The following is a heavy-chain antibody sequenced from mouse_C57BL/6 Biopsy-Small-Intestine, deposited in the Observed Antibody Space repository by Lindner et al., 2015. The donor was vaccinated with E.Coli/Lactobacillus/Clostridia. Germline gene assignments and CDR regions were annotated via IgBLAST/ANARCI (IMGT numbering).Heavy chain of an antibody. D-gene: IGHD1-2*01. CDR3: VCLHYTGFNYEYSDY. Sequence: VRLQESGAELVRPGTSVKVSCKASGYVFTDYLIEWVKQRPGQGLEWIGVISPGSGGTNFNDKFRGKATLTADISSSTAYMQLSNLTSEDSAVFFCVCLHYTGFNYEYSDYWGQGTALTVSS. J-gene: IGHJ2*01. CDR2: ISPGSGGT. CDR1: GYVFTDYL. V-gene: IGHV1-54*01.